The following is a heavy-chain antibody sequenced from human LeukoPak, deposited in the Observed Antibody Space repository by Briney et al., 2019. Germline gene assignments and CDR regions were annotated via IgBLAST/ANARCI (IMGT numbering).Heavy chain of an antibody. J-gene: IGHJ4*02. D-gene: IGHD3-3*01. CDR3: ARDRPRGYDFWSGYFQGSYFDY. CDR2: IYYSGST. CDR1: GYSISSSSYY. V-gene: IGHV4-39*02. Sequence: SETLSLTCTVSGYSISSSSYYWGWIRQPPGKGLEWIGSIYYSGSTYYNPSLKSRVTISVDTSKNQFSLKLSSVTAADTAVYYCARDRPRGYDFWSGYFQGSYFDYWGQGTLVTVSS.